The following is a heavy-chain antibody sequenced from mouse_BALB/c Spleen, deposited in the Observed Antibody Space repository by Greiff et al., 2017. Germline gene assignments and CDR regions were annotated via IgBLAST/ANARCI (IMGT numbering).Heavy chain of an antibody. D-gene: IGHD2-3*01. CDR3: ARSLSSYIDY. J-gene: IGHJ2*01. V-gene: IGHV3-2*02. Sequence: EVKLLESGPGLVKPSQPLSLTCTVTGYSITSDYAWNWIRQFPGNKLEWMGYISYSGSTSYHPSLKSRIPITRDTSKNQFYLQLNSVTTEDTATYYCARSLSSYIDYWGQGTTLTVSS. CDR1: GYSITSDYA. CDR2: ISYSGST.